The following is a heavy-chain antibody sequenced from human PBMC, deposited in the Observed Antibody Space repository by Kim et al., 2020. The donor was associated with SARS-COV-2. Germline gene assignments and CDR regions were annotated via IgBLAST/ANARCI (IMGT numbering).Heavy chain of an antibody. CDR3: ARRGELITMVRGVIIGYDY. J-gene: IGHJ4*02. Sequence: SRVTISVDTSKNQFSLKLSSVTAADTAVYYCARRGELITMVRGVIIGYDYWGQGTLVTVSS. D-gene: IGHD3-10*01. V-gene: IGHV4-34*01.